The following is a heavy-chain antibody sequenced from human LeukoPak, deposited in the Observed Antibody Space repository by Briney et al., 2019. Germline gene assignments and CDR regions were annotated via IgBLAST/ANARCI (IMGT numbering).Heavy chain of an antibody. V-gene: IGHV3-9*01. J-gene: IGHJ4*02. CDR1: GFTFDGYA. D-gene: IGHD6-13*01. CDR2: ISWNSGSI. CDR3: AKGGGVYSSSWSDY. Sequence: GGSLRLSCAASGFTFDGYAMHWVRQAPGKGLEWVSGISWNSGSIGYADSVKGRFTISRDNAKNSLYLQMNSLRAEDTALYYCAKGGGVYSSSWSDYWGQGTLVTVSS.